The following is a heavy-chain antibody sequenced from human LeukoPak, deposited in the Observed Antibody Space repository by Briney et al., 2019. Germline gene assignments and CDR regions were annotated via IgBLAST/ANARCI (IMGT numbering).Heavy chain of an antibody. V-gene: IGHV3-30*02. CDR2: IRYDGSKK. D-gene: IGHD3-10*01. Sequence: GGSLRLSCVASEFTFTSYGFHWVRQAPGKGLEWVAFIRYDGSKKSYADSVKGQFTISRDNSKNTVYLQMTSLRAEDTALYYCAKDFYFNYYGSGGSGANSFDVWGQGTMVTVSS. CDR3: AKDFYFNYYGSGGSGANSFDV. J-gene: IGHJ3*01. CDR1: EFTFTSYG.